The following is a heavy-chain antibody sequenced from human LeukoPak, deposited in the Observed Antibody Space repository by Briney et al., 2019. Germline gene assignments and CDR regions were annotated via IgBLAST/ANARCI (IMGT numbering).Heavy chain of an antibody. V-gene: IGHV3-23*01. D-gene: IGHD3-10*01. CDR2: ISGSGGST. Sequence: PGGSLRLSCAASGFTFSSYAMSWVRQAPGKGLEWVSAISGSGGSTYYADSVKGRFTISRDNSKNTLYLQMNSLRAEDTAVYYCAQDQKVRGVEYFDYWGQGTLVTVSS. CDR1: GFTFSSYA. J-gene: IGHJ4*02. CDR3: AQDQKVRGVEYFDY.